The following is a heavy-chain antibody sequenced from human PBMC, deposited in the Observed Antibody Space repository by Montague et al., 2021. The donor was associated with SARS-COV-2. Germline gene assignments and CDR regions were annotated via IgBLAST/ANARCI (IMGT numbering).Heavy chain of an antibody. CDR1: GGSISTGNYY. CDR2: IYTSGRT. J-gene: IGHJ5*02. Sequence: TLSLTCSVSGGSISTGNYYWSWIRQPAGKRLEWIGDIYTSGRTNYNPSVQSRVTILVDTSKNQFSLRLNSVTAADTAMYYCARHRSISAAVPNYSDPWGQGTLVTVSS. D-gene: IGHD6-13*01. CDR3: ARHRSISAAVPNYSDP. V-gene: IGHV4-61*09.